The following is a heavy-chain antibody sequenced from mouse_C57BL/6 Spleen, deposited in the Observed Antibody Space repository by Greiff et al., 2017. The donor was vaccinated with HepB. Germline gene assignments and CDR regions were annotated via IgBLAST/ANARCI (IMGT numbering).Heavy chain of an antibody. CDR3: AREGAYYGNYDYYAMDY. CDR1: GYTFTSYG. J-gene: IGHJ4*01. V-gene: IGHV1-81*01. CDR2: IYPRSGNT. D-gene: IGHD2-10*01. Sequence: QVQLQQSGAELARPGASVKLSCKASGYTFTSYGISWVKQRTGQGLEWIGEIYPRSGNTYYNEKFKGKATLTADKSSSTAYMELRSLTSEDSAVYFCAREGAYYGNYDYYAMDYWGQGTSVTVSS.